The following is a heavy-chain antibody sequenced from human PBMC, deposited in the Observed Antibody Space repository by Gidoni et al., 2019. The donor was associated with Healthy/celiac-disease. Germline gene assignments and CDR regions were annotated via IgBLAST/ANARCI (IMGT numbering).Heavy chain of an antibody. D-gene: IGHD6-19*01. J-gene: IGHJ6*02. Sequence: EVQLVESGGGLVQPGGSLSLSCAASGFTFSSYEMNWVRQAPGKGLEWVSYISSSGSTIYYADAVKGRFTISRDNAKNSLYLQMNSLRAEDTAVYYCAREGSSGWEGFGMDVWGQGTTVTVSS. V-gene: IGHV3-48*03. CDR2: ISSSGSTI. CDR1: GFTFSSYE. CDR3: AREGSSGWEGFGMDV.